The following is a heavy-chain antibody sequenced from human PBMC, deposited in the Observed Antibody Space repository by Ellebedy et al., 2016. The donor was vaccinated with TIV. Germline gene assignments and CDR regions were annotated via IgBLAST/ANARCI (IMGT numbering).Heavy chain of an antibody. D-gene: IGHD4-17*01. CDR1: GFTFRSYW. V-gene: IGHV3-7*01. CDR3: ARRGSYGDYAVQVNNWFDR. J-gene: IGHJ5*02. CDR2: IYQDGSAK. Sequence: GESLKISCAASGFTFRSYWMSWVRQAPGKGLEWVANIYQDGSAKYYLDSVKGRFTISRDNAKNSLYLQLNSLRVEDKAVYYGARRGSYGDYAVQVNNWFDRWGQGTLVTV.